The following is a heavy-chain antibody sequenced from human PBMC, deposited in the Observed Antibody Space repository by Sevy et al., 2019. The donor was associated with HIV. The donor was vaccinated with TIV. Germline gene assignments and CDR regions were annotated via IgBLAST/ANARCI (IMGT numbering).Heavy chain of an antibody. CDR1: GFTFSKYW. CDR3: GRVGSSGWFYYYYGMDV. V-gene: IGHV3-74*01. Sequence: GGSLRLSCAASGFTFSKYWIHWVRQAPGKGLEWVSRINNDGSGTTYADSVGGRFTISRDNDKNTLYLQMNTLRVEDTAVYYCGRVGSSGWFYYYYGMDVWGQGTTVTVSS. CDR2: INNDGSGT. J-gene: IGHJ6*02. D-gene: IGHD6-19*01.